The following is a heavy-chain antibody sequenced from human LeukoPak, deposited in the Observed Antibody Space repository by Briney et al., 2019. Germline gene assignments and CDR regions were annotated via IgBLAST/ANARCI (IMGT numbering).Heavy chain of an antibody. Sequence: ASVKVSCKASGYTFTSYGISWVRQAPGQGLEWMGWINPNSGGTNYAQKFQGRVTMTRDTSISTAYMELSRLRSDDTAVYYCARLDSSSWYEFGEDWFDPWGQGTLVTVSS. J-gene: IGHJ5*02. CDR1: GYTFTSYG. CDR2: INPNSGGT. D-gene: IGHD6-13*01. V-gene: IGHV1-2*02. CDR3: ARLDSSSWYEFGEDWFDP.